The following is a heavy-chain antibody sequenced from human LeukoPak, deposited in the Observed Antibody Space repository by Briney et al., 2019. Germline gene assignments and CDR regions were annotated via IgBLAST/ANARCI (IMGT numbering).Heavy chain of an antibody. CDR3: ARGIAAAGTYNWFDP. V-gene: IGHV4-31*03. D-gene: IGHD6-13*01. CDR2: IYYSGST. Sequence: SQTLSLTCTVSGGPISSGGYYWSWIRQHPGKGLEWIGYIYYSGSTYYNPSLKSRVTISVDTSKNQFSLKLSSVTAADTAVYYCARGIAAAGTYNWFDPWGQGALVTVSS. CDR1: GGPISSGGYY. J-gene: IGHJ5*02.